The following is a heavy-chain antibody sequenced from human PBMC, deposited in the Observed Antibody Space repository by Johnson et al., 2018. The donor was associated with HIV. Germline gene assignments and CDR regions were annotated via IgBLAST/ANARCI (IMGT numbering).Heavy chain of an antibody. V-gene: IGHV3-11*04. J-gene: IGHJ3*02. Sequence: QVQLVESGGGLVQPGGSLRLSCAASGFTVSSNYMSWVRQAPGKGLEWVSYISSSGSPIYYADSVKGRFTISRDNAKNSLYLQMNSLRAEDTAVYYCATRKDIVTGYDAFDIWGQGTMVTVSS. CDR3: ATRKDIVTGYDAFDI. D-gene: IGHD3-9*01. CDR2: ISSSGSPI. CDR1: GFTVSSNY.